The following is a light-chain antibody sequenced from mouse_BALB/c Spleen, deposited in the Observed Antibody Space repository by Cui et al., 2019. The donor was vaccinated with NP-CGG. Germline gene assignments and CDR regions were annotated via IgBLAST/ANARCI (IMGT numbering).Light chain of an antibody. Sequence: QVLVTQESALTTSSGETVTLTCRSTTGPVTTSNYANWVQEKPDHLFTGLIGGTNNRAPGIPARFSGSLIGDKAALTITGAQTEDEAIYFCALWYSNHWVFGGGTKLTVL. J-gene: IGLJ1*01. V-gene: IGLV1*01. CDR2: GTN. CDR1: TGPVTTSNY. CDR3: ALWYSNHWV.